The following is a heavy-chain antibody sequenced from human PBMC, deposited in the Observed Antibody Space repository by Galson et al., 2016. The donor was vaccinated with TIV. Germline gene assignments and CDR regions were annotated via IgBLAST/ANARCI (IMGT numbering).Heavy chain of an antibody. CDR3: ARDRDYYDSSSYSPDAFDM. J-gene: IGHJ3*02. Sequence: SLRLSCAASGFIFRRYSMNWVRQAPGKGLEWVSTISSSSDYRFYEDSVKGRFTISRDNARTSLHLQINSMRVEDTAVYYSARDRDYYDSSSYSPDAFDMWGQGTMVTVSS. D-gene: IGHD3-22*01. V-gene: IGHV3-21*01. CDR2: ISSSSDYR. CDR1: GFIFRRYS.